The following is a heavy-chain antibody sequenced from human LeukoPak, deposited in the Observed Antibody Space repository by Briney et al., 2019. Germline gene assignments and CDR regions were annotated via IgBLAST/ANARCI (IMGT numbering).Heavy chain of an antibody. V-gene: IGHV3-48*01. Sequence: GGSLRLSCAASGFTFSSYAMSWVRQAPGKGLEWLSHISSSSNTIYYADSVKGRFIISRDNAKNSLYLQMNSLRAEDTAVYYCARPMFYGSGSDVFDYWGQGTLVTVSS. D-gene: IGHD3-10*01. CDR1: GFTFSSYA. J-gene: IGHJ4*02. CDR3: ARPMFYGSGSDVFDY. CDR2: ISSSSNTI.